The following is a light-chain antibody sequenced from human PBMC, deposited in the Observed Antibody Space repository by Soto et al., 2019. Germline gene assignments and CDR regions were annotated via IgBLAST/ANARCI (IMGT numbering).Light chain of an antibody. CDR3: QQSFSTPWT. J-gene: IGKJ1*01. V-gene: IGKV1-39*01. CDR1: QTLTSY. CDR2: AAS. Sequence: DLQMTQSPSSLSASVGDRVTITCRASQTLTSYLNWYQQRPGKAPELLIYAASSLQGGVPSRFSGGGSATDFTLTIRSLRPEDVATYYCQQSFSTPWTFGQGTKVEI.